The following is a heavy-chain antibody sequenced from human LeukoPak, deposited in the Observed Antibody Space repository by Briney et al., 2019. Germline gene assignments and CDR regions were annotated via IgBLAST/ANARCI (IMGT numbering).Heavy chain of an antibody. Sequence: GASVKVSCKASGYTFTSYGISWVRQAPGQGLEWMGWISAYNGNTNYAQKLQGRVTMTTDTSTSTAYMELRSLRSDDTAVYYCARDMGVVVVAAHCDYWGQGTLVTVSS. CDR2: ISAYNGNT. V-gene: IGHV1-18*01. CDR1: GYTFTSYG. J-gene: IGHJ4*02. CDR3: ARDMGVVVVAAHCDY. D-gene: IGHD2-15*01.